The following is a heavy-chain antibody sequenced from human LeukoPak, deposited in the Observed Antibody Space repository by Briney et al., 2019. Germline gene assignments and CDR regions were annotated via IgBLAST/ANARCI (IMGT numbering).Heavy chain of an antibody. CDR3: ARGYGDYFDY. J-gene: IGHJ4*02. V-gene: IGHV4-59*01. CDR2: IYYSGST. Sequence: SETLSLTCTVSGGSISSYYWTWIRQPPGKGLEWIGYIYYSGSTNYNPSLKSRVTISVDTSKNQFSLKLSSVTAADTAVYYCARGYGDYFDYWGQGTLVTVSP. CDR1: GGSISSYY. D-gene: IGHD4-17*01.